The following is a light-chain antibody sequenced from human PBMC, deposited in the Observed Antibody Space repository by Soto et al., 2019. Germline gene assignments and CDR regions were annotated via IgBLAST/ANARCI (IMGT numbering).Light chain of an antibody. J-gene: IGKJ1*01. CDR2: GAS. V-gene: IGKV3-20*01. CDR3: QQYGSSGT. Sequence: IVMAQSTEKQSVSSGERATLSCRASQSVSSDLAWYQQRPGQAPRLLIYGASTRATGIPDRFSGSGSGTDFTLTFSRLEPEQFAVYSSQQYGSSGTFGQGTKVDI. CDR1: QSVSSD.